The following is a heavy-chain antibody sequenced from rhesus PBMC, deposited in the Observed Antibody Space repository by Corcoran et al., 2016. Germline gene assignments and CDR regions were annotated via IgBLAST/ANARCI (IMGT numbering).Heavy chain of an antibody. V-gene: IGHV1S2*01. D-gene: IGHD3-3*01. Sequence: QVQLVQSGAEVKKPGSSVKVSCKASEYTFTEYYMHWVRQAPRQGLEWMGWINPYHGNTKYAKKVQGRVTMTRDTSTSTAYMELSSLRSEDTAVYDCARENNIWTGFSYWGQGVLVTVSS. CDR1: EYTFTEYY. J-gene: IGHJ4*01. CDR3: ARENNIWTGFSY. CDR2: INPYHGNT.